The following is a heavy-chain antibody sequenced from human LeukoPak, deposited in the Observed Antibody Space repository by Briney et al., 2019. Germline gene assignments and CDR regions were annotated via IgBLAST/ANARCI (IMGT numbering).Heavy chain of an antibody. V-gene: IGHV3-48*03. CDR2: ISSSGSTR. CDR1: GFTFSGFE. Sequence: GGSLRLSCAASGFTFSGFEMNWVRQAPGKGLEWVSYISSSGSTRYYADSVEGRFTVSRDNAKNSLYLQMNSLRAEDTAVYYCARDPVNCGGDCYQAWGQGTLVTVSS. J-gene: IGHJ5*02. CDR3: ARDPVNCGGDCYQA. D-gene: IGHD2-21*02.